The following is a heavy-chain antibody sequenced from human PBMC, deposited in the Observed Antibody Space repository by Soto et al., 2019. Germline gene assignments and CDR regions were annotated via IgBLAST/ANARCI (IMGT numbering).Heavy chain of an antibody. CDR1: GFIFSSYA. V-gene: IGHV3-23*01. CDR3: TKAYGDFSAPYYFDD. Sequence: EVQLLESGGGLVQPGGSLRLSCAASGFIFSSYAMSWVRQAPGKGPEWVSGISASGRSTYYAASAKGRFTISRDNSKNTLYLQMSSLGAEDTAVYYCTKAYGDFSAPYYFDDWGQGISVSVSS. D-gene: IGHD4-17*01. CDR2: ISASGRST. J-gene: IGHJ4*02.